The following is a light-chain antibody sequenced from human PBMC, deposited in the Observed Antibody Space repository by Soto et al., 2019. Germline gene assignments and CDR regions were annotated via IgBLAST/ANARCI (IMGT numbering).Light chain of an antibody. J-gene: IGLJ1*01. Sequence: QSALTQPASVSGSPGQSITISCTGTSSDVGSYNLVSWYQQHPGKAPKLMIYEVSKRPSGVSNRFSGSKSGNTASLTISGXXXXXEADYYCCSYAGSSTYVFGTGTKVTVL. CDR2: EVS. CDR1: SSDVGSYNL. CDR3: CSYAGSSTYV. V-gene: IGLV2-23*02.